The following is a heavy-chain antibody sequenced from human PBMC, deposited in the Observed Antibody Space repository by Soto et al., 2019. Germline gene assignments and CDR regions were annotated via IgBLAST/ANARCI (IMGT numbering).Heavy chain of an antibody. V-gene: IGHV5-51*01. CDR2: IYPGDSDT. CDR1: GYSFTNYW. J-gene: IGHJ4*02. CDR3: ARRVEDIVLIWPTSEYYFDY. D-gene: IGHD2-8*01. Sequence: PGESLKISCKGSGYSFTNYWIGWVRQMPGKGLEWMGIIYPGDSDTRYSPSFQGQVTISADKSISTAYLQWSSLKASDTAMYYCARRVEDIVLIWPTSEYYFDYWGQGTLVTVSS.